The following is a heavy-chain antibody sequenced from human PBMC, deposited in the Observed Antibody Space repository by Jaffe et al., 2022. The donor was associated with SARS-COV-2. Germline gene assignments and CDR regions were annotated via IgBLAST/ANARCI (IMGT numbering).Heavy chain of an antibody. Sequence: EVQLVESGGGLVKPGGSLRLSCAASGFTFSNAWMSWVRQAPGKGLEWVGRIKSKTDGGTTDYAAPVKGRFTISRDDSKNTLYLQMNSLKTEDTAVYYCTTGLVVPAAITVNWYFDLWGRGTLVTVSS. D-gene: IGHD2-2*01. CDR1: GFTFSNAW. CDR3: TTGLVVPAAITVNWYFDL. CDR2: IKSKTDGGTT. V-gene: IGHV3-15*01. J-gene: IGHJ2*01.